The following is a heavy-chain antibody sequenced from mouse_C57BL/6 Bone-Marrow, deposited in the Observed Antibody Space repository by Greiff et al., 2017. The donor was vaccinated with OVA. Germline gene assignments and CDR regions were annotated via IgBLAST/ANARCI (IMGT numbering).Heavy chain of an antibody. V-gene: IGHV5-17*01. CDR2: ISSGSSTI. J-gene: IGHJ1*03. CDR3: ARGDGSSFHWYFDV. CDR1: GFTFSDYG. Sequence: EVQLVESGGGLVKPGGSLKLSCAASGFTFSDYGMHWVRQAPEKGLEWVAYISSGSSTIYYADTVKGRFTISRDNAKNTLFLQMTSLRSEDTAMYYCARGDGSSFHWYFDVWGTGTTVTVSS. D-gene: IGHD1-1*01.